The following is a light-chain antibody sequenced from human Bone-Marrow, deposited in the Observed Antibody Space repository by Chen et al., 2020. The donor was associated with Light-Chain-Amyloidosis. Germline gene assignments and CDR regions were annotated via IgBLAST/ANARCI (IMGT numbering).Light chain of an antibody. CDR2: VVS. CDR3: SSYTGNNPWV. J-gene: IGLJ3*02. V-gene: IGLV2-14*01. Sequence: QSALTQPASVSGSPGQVITIPCTGTSSDVGNYDYASWYQQHPGNAPKVIIYVVSCRPPGVSNRFSGSKSGNAASLTLSGLQAEDDAHYYCSSYTGNNPWVFGGGTKLTVL. CDR1: SSDVGNYDY.